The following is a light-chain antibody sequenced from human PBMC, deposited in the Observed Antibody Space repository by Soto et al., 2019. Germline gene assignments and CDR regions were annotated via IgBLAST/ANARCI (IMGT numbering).Light chain of an antibody. V-gene: IGLV2-14*01. CDR2: EVN. J-gene: IGLJ1*01. CDR3: RSYTSSSTLYV. Sequence: QSALTQPASVSGSPRQSITISCTGASSDVGGYTYVSWYQQQPGKAPKLIIYEVNNRPSGVSNRFSGSKSGNTASLTISGLQAEDEADYYCRSYTSSSTLYVFGTGTKVTVL. CDR1: SSDVGGYTY.